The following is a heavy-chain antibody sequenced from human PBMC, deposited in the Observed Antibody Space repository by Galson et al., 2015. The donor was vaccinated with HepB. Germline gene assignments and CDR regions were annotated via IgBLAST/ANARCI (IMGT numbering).Heavy chain of an antibody. J-gene: IGHJ4*02. CDR1: GFTFSSYS. CDR3: ARDRDPYYDFWSGLPTGSGYFDY. D-gene: IGHD3-3*01. Sequence: SLRLSCAASGFTFSSYSMNWVRQAPGKGLEWVSYISSSSSTIYYADSVKGRFTISRDNAKNSLYLQMNSLRDEDTAVYYCARDRDPYYDFWSGLPTGSGYFDYWGQGTLVTVSS. V-gene: IGHV3-48*02. CDR2: ISSSSSTI.